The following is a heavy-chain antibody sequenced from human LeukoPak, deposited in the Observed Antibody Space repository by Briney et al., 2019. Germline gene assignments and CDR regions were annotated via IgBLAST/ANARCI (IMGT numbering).Heavy chain of an antibody. CDR1: GGSISSYY. CDR3: ARRPDSSGYFLSSHYFDY. D-gene: IGHD3-22*01. Sequence: KSSETLSLTCTVSGGSISSYYWSWIRQPAGKGLEWIGRIYTSGSTNYNPSLKSRVTMSVDTSKNQFSLKLSSVTAADTAVYYCARRPDSSGYFLSSHYFDYWGQGTLATVSS. J-gene: IGHJ4*02. CDR2: IYTSGST. V-gene: IGHV4-4*07.